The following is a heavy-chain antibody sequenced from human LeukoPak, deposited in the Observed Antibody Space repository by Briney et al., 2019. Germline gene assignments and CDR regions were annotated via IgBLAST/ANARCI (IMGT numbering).Heavy chain of an antibody. CDR3: ARAGCSSTSCYAFDI. D-gene: IGHD2-2*01. Sequence: GGSLRLSCAASGFTVSSNYMSWVRQAPGKGLEWGSVIYSGGITYYADSVKGRFTISRDNSKNTLYLQMNSLRAEETAVYYCARAGCSSTSCYAFDIWGQGTMVTVSS. J-gene: IGHJ3*02. V-gene: IGHV3-66*01. CDR2: IYSGGIT. CDR1: GFTVSSNY.